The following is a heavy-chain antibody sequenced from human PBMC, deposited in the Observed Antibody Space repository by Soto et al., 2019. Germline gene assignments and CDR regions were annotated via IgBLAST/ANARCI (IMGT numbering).Heavy chain of an antibody. Sequence: EVQLVESGGGLVKPGESLRLSCAASGFAFITYNMKWVRQAPGKGLEWVSSISTSGTYVLYAGSVRGRFTIFRDDAKNSLHLQMNSLRAEDTALYYCATIGDRDGFDLWGQGTAVTVSA. CDR2: ISTSGTYV. J-gene: IGHJ3*01. CDR3: ATIGDRDGFDL. V-gene: IGHV3-21*06. CDR1: GFAFITYN. D-gene: IGHD4-17*01.